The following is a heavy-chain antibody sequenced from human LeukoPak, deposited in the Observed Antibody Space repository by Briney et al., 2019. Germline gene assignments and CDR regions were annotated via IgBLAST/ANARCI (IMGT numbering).Heavy chain of an antibody. V-gene: IGHV4-30-4*08. J-gene: IGHJ4*02. CDR1: GGSISSGDYY. D-gene: IGHD6-13*01. CDR2: IYYSGST. CDR3: ARVLIAAASTHYFDY. Sequence: TLSLTCTLSGGSISSGDYYWSWIRQPPGKGLEWIGYIYYSGSTYYNPSLKSRVTISVDTSKNQFSLKLSSVTAADTAVYYCARVLIAAASTHYFDYWGQGTLVTVSS.